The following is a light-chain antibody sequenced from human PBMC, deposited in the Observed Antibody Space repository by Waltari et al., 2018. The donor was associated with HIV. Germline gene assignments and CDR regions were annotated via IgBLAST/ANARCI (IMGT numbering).Light chain of an antibody. CDR1: QGIRNN. J-gene: IGKJ4*01. Sequence: DFKLTRSHSSLSDFVGARFPSTCRASQGIRNNLAWLQQKPGKAPKSLIYAASSLESGVPSKFSGSGSGTDFSLTISSLQPEDFATYYCQQYESYPVTFGGGTKVEI. CDR3: QQYESYPVT. V-gene: IGKV1-16*02. CDR2: AAS.